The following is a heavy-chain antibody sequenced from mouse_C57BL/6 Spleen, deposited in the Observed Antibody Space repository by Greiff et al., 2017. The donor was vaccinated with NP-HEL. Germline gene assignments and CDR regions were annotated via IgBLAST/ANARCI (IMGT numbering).Heavy chain of an antibody. Sequence: VQLQQSGAELVKPGASVKLSCTASGFNIKDYYMHWVKQRTEQGLEWIGRIDPEDGDTKYAPKFQGKATITADTSSNTAYLQLSSLTSEDTAVYYCARGGWLLPFAYWGQGTLVTVSA. CDR1: GFNIKDYY. D-gene: IGHD2-3*01. V-gene: IGHV14-2*01. J-gene: IGHJ3*01. CDR2: IDPEDGDT. CDR3: ARGGWLLPFAY.